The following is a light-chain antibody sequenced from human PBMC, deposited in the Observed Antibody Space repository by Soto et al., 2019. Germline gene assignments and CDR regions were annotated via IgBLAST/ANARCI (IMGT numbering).Light chain of an antibody. J-gene: IGLJ1*01. CDR2: EVS. V-gene: IGLV2-23*02. Sequence: QSALTQPASVSGSPGQSITISCTGTSSDVGSYNLVSWYQQHPGKAPKLMIYEVSKRPSGVSNRFSGSKSGNTASLTISGLQAEDEADYYCYSYAGSSILYVFGTGTKVTVL. CDR3: YSYAGSSILYV. CDR1: SSDVGSYNL.